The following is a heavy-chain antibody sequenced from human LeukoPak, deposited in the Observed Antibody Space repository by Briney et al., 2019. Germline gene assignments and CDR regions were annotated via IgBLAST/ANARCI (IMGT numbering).Heavy chain of an antibody. CDR3: GRGNAVPPLDY. CDR2: ISAGGGGNT. Sequence: GGSLRLSCAASGFTFCSYAMGWVRQAPGKGLEWVSAISAGGGGNTYYADSVKGRFTISRDNSKNTLYLQMDSLRADDTAVYFCGRGNAVPPLDYWGQGTLVTVSS. J-gene: IGHJ4*02. CDR1: GFTFCSYA. V-gene: IGHV3-23*01. D-gene: IGHD2-8*01.